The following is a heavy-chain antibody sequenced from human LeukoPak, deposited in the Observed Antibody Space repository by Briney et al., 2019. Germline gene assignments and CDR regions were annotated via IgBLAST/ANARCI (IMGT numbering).Heavy chain of an antibody. V-gene: IGHV1-18*01. CDR2: ISAYNGNT. CDR1: GYTFTSYG. J-gene: IGHJ4*02. D-gene: IGHD3-22*01. CDR3: ARDQDSNYYDSSGYSPDY. Sequence: AASVKVSCKASGYTFTSYGISWVRQAPGQGLEWMGWISAYNGNTNYAQKLQGRVTMTTDTSTSTAYMELRSLRSDDTAVYYCARDQDSNYYDSSGYSPDYWGQGTLVTVSS.